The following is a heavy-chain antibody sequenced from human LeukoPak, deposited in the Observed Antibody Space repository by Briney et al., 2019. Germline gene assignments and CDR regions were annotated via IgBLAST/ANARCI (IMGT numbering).Heavy chain of an antibody. CDR3: ARGIAVAGMEFDY. D-gene: IGHD6-19*01. CDR1: GGSISSYY. V-gene: IGHV4-59*01. Sequence: PSETLSLTCTVSGGSISSYYWSWIRQPPGKGLEWIGYIYYSGSTNYNPSLKSRVTISVDTSKNQFSLKLSSVTAADTAVYYCARGIAVAGMEFDYWGQGTLVTVSS. CDR2: IYYSGST. J-gene: IGHJ4*02.